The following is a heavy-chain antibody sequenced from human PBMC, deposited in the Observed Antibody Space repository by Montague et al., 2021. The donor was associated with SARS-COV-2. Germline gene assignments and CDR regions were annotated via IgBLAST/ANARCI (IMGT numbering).Heavy chain of an antibody. V-gene: IGHV2-70*01. CDR1: GFSPSTSGMC. D-gene: IGHD6-13*01. CDR2: XDWDDDK. J-gene: IGHJ4*02. CDR3: ARIFDSSWPTFDY. Sequence: PALVKPTQTLTLTCTFSGFSPSTSGMCVSWIRQPPGKALEWLALXDWDDDKYYSTSLKTRLTISKDTSKNQVVLTMTNMDPVDTATYYCARIFDSSWPTFDYWGQGTLVTVSS.